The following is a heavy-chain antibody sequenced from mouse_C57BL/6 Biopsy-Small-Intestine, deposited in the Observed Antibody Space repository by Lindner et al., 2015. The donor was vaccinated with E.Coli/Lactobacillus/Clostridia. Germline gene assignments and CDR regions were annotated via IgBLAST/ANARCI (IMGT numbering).Heavy chain of an antibody. CDR2: INPYNDGT. CDR3: ARTDYINFAWFAY. CDR1: GYTFTTYV. Sequence: VQLQESGPELVKPGASVKMSCKASGYTFTTYVIHWVKQKPGQGLEWIGYINPYNDGTKYNETFKGKATLTSDKSSGTAYMELSSLTSEDSAVYFCARTDYINFAWFAYWGQGTLVTVSA. V-gene: IGHV1-14*01. J-gene: IGHJ3*01. D-gene: IGHD2-5*01.